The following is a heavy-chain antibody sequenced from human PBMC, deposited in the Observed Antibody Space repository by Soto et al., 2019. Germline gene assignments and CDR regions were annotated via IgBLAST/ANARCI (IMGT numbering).Heavy chain of an antibody. D-gene: IGHD3-22*01. CDR2: INVGNGNT. CDR3: ARERGDTMIVVVPKDAFHI. CDR1: GYTFISYS. V-gene: IGHV1-3*01. J-gene: IGHJ3*02. Sequence: ASVKVACKASGYTFISYSMHWVRQAPGQRLEWMGWINVGNGNTKYSQNFQGRVTMNQDTSASTAYMELRSLRSDDTAVYYCARERGDTMIVVVPKDAFHIWGQGTMVTGSS.